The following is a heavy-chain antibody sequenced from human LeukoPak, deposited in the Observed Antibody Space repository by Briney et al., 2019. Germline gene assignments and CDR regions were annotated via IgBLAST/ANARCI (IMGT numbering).Heavy chain of an antibody. V-gene: IGHV3-33*01. Sequence: GRSLTLSCAASGFSFNTYAMHWVRQAPGQGLEWVALIWHDGSHKFYSNSVRGQFTISRDNSKNTVYLQMKKLRPEDTAVYYCAREIFGSRSYPPFWGQGTLVTVSS. J-gene: IGHJ4*02. CDR1: GFSFNTYA. CDR3: AREIFGSRSYPPF. CDR2: IWHDGSHK. D-gene: IGHD3-10*01.